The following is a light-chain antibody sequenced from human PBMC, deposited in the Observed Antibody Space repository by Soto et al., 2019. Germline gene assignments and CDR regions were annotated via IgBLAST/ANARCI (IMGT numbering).Light chain of an antibody. V-gene: IGKV3-11*01. CDR1: QSVSSY. CDR3: QQRSNWPPYT. Sequence: EIVLTQSPATLSLSPGERATLSCRASQSVSSYLAWYQQKPGQAPRLVIYDASNRATGIPARFSGSGSGTVFTLIISSLEPEDFAVYYCQQRSNWPPYTFGQGTKLEIK. CDR2: DAS. J-gene: IGKJ2*01.